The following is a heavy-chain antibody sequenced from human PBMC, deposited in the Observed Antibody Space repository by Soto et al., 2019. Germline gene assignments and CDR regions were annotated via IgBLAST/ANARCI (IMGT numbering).Heavy chain of an antibody. Sequence: GGSLRLSCAASGFTFSSYSMNWVRQAPGKGLEWVSYISRSSSTIYYADSVKGRFTMSRDNVKNSLNLLMNSLRDEDTAVYYCARELWPSDYWGQGTLVNVSS. CDR2: ISRSSSTI. CDR3: ARELWPSDY. CDR1: GFTFSSYS. J-gene: IGHJ4*02. V-gene: IGHV3-48*02. D-gene: IGHD5-18*01.